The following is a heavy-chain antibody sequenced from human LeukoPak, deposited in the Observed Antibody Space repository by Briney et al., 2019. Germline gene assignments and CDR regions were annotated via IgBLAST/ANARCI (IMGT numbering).Heavy chain of an antibody. CDR2: ISRNADGGTT. D-gene: IGHD2-2*01. V-gene: IGHV3-15*05. Sequence: VGSLRLSCAASGFTFSNASMSWVREAPGKGLEWVGRISRNADGGTTDYAAPLKGTFPISIDDSKNTLHLQMNSLKTEDTAVYYCTTDSYCSTITCYASSNYYYGLAPWGQGTSVTVSS. J-gene: IGHJ6*02. CDR1: GFTFSNAS. CDR3: TTDSYCSTITCYASSNYYYGLAP.